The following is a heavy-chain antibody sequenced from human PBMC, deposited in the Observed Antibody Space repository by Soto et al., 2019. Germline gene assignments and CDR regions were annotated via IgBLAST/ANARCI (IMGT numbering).Heavy chain of an antibody. J-gene: IGHJ4*02. Sequence: PSETLSLTCNVSGGSVSSGGYYWSWIRQHPGKGLEWIGYIHYSGSTYYNPSLKSRVTMSIDTSKNLFSLNLSSVTAADTAMYYCARMRAAGTFDYWGQGTLVTVSS. V-gene: IGHV4-31*03. CDR3: ARMRAAGTFDY. D-gene: IGHD6-13*01. CDR2: IHYSGST. CDR1: GGSVSSGGYY.